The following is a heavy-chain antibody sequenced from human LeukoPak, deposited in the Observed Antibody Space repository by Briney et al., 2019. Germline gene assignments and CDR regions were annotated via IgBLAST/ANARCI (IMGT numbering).Heavy chain of an antibody. CDR3: ARARLGYHYYYYYMDV. CDR1: GYTFTGYY. J-gene: IGHJ6*03. D-gene: IGHD4-17*01. CDR2: INPNSGGT. V-gene: IGHV1-2*02. Sequence: ASVKVSCKASGYTFTGYYMHWVRQAPGQGLEWMGWINPNSGGTNYAQKFQGRVTMTRDTSISTAYMELSRLRSDDTAVYYCARARLGYHYYYYYMDVWGKGTTVTVSS.